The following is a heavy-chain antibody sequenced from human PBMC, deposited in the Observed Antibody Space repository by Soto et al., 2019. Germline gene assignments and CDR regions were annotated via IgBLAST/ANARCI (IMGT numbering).Heavy chain of an antibody. D-gene: IGHD3-22*01. CDR2: IYYSGST. J-gene: IGHJ4*02. V-gene: IGHV4-31*03. CDR3: ARGDSSGYYPTDFDY. CDR1: GGSISSGGYY. Sequence: SETLSLTCTVSGGSISSGGYYWSWIRQHPGKGLEWIGYIYYSGSTYYNPSLKSRVTTSVDTSKNQFSLKLSSVTAADTAVYYCARGDSSGYYPTDFDYWGQGTLVTVSS.